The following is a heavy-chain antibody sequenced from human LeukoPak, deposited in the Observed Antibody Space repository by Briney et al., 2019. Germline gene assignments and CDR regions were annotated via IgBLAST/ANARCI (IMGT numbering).Heavy chain of an antibody. CDR2: IYYSGNT. Sequence: PSETLSLTCTASGGSISSYYWSWIRQPPGKGLEWIGYIYYSGNTNYNPSLKSRVTISVDTSKNQFSLNLSSVTAADTAVYYCARGPSSGYSYGWGQGTLVTVSS. D-gene: IGHD5-18*01. V-gene: IGHV4-59*01. CDR3: ARGPSSGYSYG. J-gene: IGHJ4*02. CDR1: GGSISSYY.